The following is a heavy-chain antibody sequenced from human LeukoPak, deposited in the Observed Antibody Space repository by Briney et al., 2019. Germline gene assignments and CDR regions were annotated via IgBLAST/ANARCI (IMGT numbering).Heavy chain of an antibody. D-gene: IGHD6-6*01. Sequence: PSETLSLTCTVSGGSISSYYWSWIRQPAGKGLEWIGRIYTSGSTNYNPSLKSRVTMSVDTSKNQFSLKLSSVTAADTAVYYCANLARSSSSYWYFDLWGRGTLVTVSS. V-gene: IGHV4-4*07. J-gene: IGHJ2*01. CDR1: GGSISSYY. CDR2: IYTSGST. CDR3: ANLARSSSSYWYFDL.